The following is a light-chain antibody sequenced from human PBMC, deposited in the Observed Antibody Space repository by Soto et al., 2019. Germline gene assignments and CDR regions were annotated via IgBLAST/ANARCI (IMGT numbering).Light chain of an antibody. CDR3: QQYESSPTT. CDR1: QSVSSTY. Sequence: EIVLTQSPGTLSLSPGERATLSCRASQSVSSTYLAWYQKKPGQAPRLLIYGASSRATGIPDRFSGSGSGTDXTXTISRLEPEDFAVYYCQQYESSPTTFGGGTKVEIK. V-gene: IGKV3-20*01. CDR2: GAS. J-gene: IGKJ4*01.